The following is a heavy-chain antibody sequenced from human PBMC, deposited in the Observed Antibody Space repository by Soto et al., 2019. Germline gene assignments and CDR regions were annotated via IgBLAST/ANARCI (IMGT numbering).Heavy chain of an antibody. CDR2: IIPIFGTA. J-gene: IGHJ6*02. CDR3: ARNGYGSGSYYSYGMDV. D-gene: IGHD3-10*01. Sequence: SVKVSCKACGGTLNNNAISWVRQAPGQGLEWMGGIIPIFGTANYAQKFQGRVTITADESTSTAYMELSSLRPEDTAVYYCARNGYGSGSYYSYGMDVWGQGTTVTVSS. V-gene: IGHV1-69*13. CDR1: GGTLNNNA.